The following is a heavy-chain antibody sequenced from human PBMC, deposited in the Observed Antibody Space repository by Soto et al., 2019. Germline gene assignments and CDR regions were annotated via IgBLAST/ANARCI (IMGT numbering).Heavy chain of an antibody. CDR1: GFTFDDYA. CDR3: AKDRGSSGYYYGMDV. Sequence: GGSLRLSCAASGFTFDDYAMHWVRQAPGKGLEWVSGISWNSGSIGYADSVKGRFTISRDNAKNPLYLQMNSLRAEDTALYYCAKDRGSSGYYYGMDVWGQGTTVTVSS. CDR2: ISWNSGSI. D-gene: IGHD6-6*01. V-gene: IGHV3-9*01. J-gene: IGHJ6*02.